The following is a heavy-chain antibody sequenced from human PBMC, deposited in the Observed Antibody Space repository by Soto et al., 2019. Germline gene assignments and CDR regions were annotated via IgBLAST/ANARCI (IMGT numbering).Heavy chain of an antibody. V-gene: IGHV1-18*04. CDR1: GYTFASYG. CDR3: ARETRGAVTYSGRYGRFDP. CDR2: ISAYNGNT. J-gene: IGHJ5*02. D-gene: IGHD1-26*01. Sequence: GASVKVSCKASGYTFASYGISWVRQAPGQGLEWMGWISAYNGNTNYAQKLQGRVTMTTDTSTSTAYMELRSLRSDDTAVYYCARETRGAVTYSGRYGRFDPWGQGTLVTVSS.